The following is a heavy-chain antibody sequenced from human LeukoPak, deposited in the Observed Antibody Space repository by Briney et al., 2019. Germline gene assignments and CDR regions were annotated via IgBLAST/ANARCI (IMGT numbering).Heavy chain of an antibody. CDR1: GFTFSNFA. J-gene: IGHJ6*02. CDR2: ISGSGGST. CDR3: ARDSPIPLKVRWRDYYGMDV. D-gene: IGHD3-10*01. V-gene: IGHV3-23*01. Sequence: GGSLRLSCAASGFTFSNFAVSWVRQAPGKGLEWVSAISGSGGSTYYADSVKGRFTISRDNSKNTLYLQMNSLRAEDTAVYYCARDSPIPLKVRWRDYYGMDVWGQGTTVTVSS.